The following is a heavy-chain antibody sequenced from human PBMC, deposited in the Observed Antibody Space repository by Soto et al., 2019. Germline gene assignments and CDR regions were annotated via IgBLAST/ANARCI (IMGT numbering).Heavy chain of an antibody. Sequence: EVQLVESGGGLVQPGGSLRLSCAASGFTFSDHYMDWVRQAPGKGLEWIGRIRNKANTYTTEDAASVQGRFTISRDDSKSSLYLQMNSLNTEDTAVYYFAGRVGDTSGHYYFDYWGQGTLVTVSS. CDR2: IRNKANTYTT. J-gene: IGHJ4*02. V-gene: IGHV3-72*01. D-gene: IGHD1-26*01. CDR3: AGRVGDTSGHYYFDY. CDR1: GFTFSDHY.